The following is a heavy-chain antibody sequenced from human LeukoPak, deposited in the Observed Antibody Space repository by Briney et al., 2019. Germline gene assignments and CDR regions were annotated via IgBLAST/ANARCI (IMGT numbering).Heavy chain of an antibody. Sequence: SETLSLTCTVSGGSLSSYYWSWIRQPPGKGLEWIGYIYYSGSTNYNPSLKSRVAISVDTSKNQFSLKLSSVTAADTAVYYCARAGSYPAFDIWGQGTMVTVSS. D-gene: IGHD1-26*01. CDR2: IYYSGST. V-gene: IGHV4-59*01. CDR1: GGSLSSYY. J-gene: IGHJ3*02. CDR3: ARAGSYPAFDI.